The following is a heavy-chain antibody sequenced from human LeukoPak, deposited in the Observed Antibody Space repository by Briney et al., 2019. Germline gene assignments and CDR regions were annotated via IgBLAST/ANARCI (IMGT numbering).Heavy chain of an antibody. J-gene: IGHJ4*02. CDR3: ASGAGWLIDY. Sequence: PSETLSLTCTVSGGHIDSFFWNWIRQPPGKGLEWIGYIDNSGSTKYSPSLKSRITMSRDTSKKQFSLKLTSVTAADTAMYYCASGAGWLIDYWGQGALVSVSS. V-gene: IGHV4-4*08. CDR1: GGHIDSFF. CDR2: IDNSGST. D-gene: IGHD6-19*01.